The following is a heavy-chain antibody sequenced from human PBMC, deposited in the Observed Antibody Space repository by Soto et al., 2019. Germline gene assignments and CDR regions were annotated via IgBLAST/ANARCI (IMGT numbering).Heavy chain of an antibody. J-gene: IGHJ4*02. D-gene: IGHD1-7*01. CDR1: GFTFSSYS. Sequence: EVQLVESGGGLVKPGGSLRLSCAASGFTFSSYSMNWVRQAPGKGLEWVSSISSSSSYIYYADSVKGRFTISRDNAKNSRYLQMNSLRAEDTAVYYCARGSGMGTGTTPDLFDYWGQGTLVTVSS. CDR3: ARGSGMGTGTTPDLFDY. V-gene: IGHV3-21*01. CDR2: ISSSSSYI.